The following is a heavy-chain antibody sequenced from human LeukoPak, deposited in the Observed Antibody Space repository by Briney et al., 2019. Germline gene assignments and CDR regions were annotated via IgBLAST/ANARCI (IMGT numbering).Heavy chain of an antibody. Sequence: GASVKVSCKASGYTFTSYAMNWARQAPGQGLEWMGWINTNTGNPTYAQGFTGRFVFSLDTSVSTAYLQISSLKAEDTAVYYCANVASSGSYPDAFDIWGQGTMVTVS. CDR1: GYTFTSYA. V-gene: IGHV7-4-1*02. J-gene: IGHJ3*02. D-gene: IGHD1-26*01. CDR3: ANVASSGSYPDAFDI. CDR2: INTNTGNP.